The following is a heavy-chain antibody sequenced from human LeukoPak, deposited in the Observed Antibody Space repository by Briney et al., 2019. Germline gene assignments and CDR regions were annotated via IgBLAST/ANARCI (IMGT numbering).Heavy chain of an antibody. CDR2: IYWDDDK. V-gene: IGHV2-5*02. CDR1: GFSLSTSEVG. CDR3: ARRDGYNYDY. Sequence: SGPTLVKPTQTLTLTCTFSGFSLSTSEVGVVWIRQPPGKALECLALIYWDDDKRYSPSLKSRLTIPKDTSKNQVVLTMTDMDPVDTATYYCARRDGYNYDYWGQGTLVTVSS. J-gene: IGHJ4*02. D-gene: IGHD5-24*01.